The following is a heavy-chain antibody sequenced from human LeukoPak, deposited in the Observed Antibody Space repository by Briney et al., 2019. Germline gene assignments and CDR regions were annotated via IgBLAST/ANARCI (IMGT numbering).Heavy chain of an antibody. CDR1: GFAFSDYG. V-gene: IGHV3-33*01. CDR2: IWYDGSNK. J-gene: IGHJ3*02. D-gene: IGHD3-10*01. CDR3: AREQYGSDDALDI. Sequence: GGSLRLSCAASGFAFSDYGMHWVRQAPGKGLEWVAVIWYDGSNKYYADSVKGRFTVSRDNSKNTLDLQMSSLRAEDTAVYYCAREQYGSDDALDIWGQGTLVTVSS.